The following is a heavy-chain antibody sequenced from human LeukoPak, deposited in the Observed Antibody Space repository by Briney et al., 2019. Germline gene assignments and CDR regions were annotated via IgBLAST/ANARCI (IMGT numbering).Heavy chain of an antibody. CDR1: GFSISSHW. V-gene: IGHV3-7*01. CDR3: ARGPTYGSRSDFLES. Sequence: SGRSLRLSCVASGFSISSHWMSWVRQAPGKGLEWVASLKEDVSARNLVDSVKGRFTISTDNAKNSLYLQMNSLRVEDTAVYYCARGPTYGSRSDFLESWGLGTLVTVSS. CDR2: LKEDVSAR. D-gene: IGHD3-10*01. J-gene: IGHJ4*02.